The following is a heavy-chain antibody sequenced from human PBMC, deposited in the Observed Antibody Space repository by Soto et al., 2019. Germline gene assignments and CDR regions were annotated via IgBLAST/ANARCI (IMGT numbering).Heavy chain of an antibody. CDR1: GYTFTSYY. Sequence: QVQLVQSGAEVKKPGASVKISCKASGYTFTSYYMHWVRQAPGQGLEWMGIINPSCGSTNYAQKRQGRVAITRDTSTSTVYMELNSLRSEVTAVYYCARPPSPGCINAVCYPLDYWGQGTLVMVSS. J-gene: IGHJ4*02. D-gene: IGHD2-8*01. V-gene: IGHV1-46*01. CDR2: INPSCGST. CDR3: ARPPSPGCINAVCYPLDY.